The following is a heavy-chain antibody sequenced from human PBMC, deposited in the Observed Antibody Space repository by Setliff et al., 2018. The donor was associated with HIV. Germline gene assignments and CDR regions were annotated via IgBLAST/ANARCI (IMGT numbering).Heavy chain of an antibody. CDR2: IYHSGST. J-gene: IGHJ4*02. CDR1: GDSFSTPTNH. Sequence: NPSETLSLTCTVSGDSFSTPTNHWGWIRQPPGKGLEWIGNIYHSGSTLYKPSLKSRVTMSVDTSKNQFSLKLNSVTAADTAVYHCARLSSYRSSSYYFDYWGQGALVTVSS. D-gene: IGHD6-6*01. V-gene: IGHV4-39*01. CDR3: ARLSSYRSSSYYFDY.